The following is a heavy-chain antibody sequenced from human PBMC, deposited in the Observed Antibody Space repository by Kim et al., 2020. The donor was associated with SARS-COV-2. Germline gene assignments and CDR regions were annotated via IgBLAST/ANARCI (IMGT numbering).Heavy chain of an antibody. D-gene: IGHD1-26*01. Sequence: YAQKFQGRVTMTRNTSISTAYMELSSLRSEDTAVYYCARANPYYDAFEIWGQGTMVTVSS. CDR3: ARANPYYDAFEI. J-gene: IGHJ3*02. V-gene: IGHV1-8*01.